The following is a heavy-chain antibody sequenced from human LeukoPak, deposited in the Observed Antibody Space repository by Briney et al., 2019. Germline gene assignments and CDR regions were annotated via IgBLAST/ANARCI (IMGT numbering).Heavy chain of an antibody. D-gene: IGHD1-26*01. Sequence: GGSLRLSCAASGFTFDDYGMSWVRQAPGKGLEWVSGINWNGGSTGYADSVKGRFTISRDSAKNSLYLQMNSLRAEDTALYYCARVVGATIYYYYYMDVWGKGTTVTVSS. CDR1: GFTFDDYG. CDR2: INWNGGST. V-gene: IGHV3-20*04. CDR3: ARVVGATIYYYYYMDV. J-gene: IGHJ6*03.